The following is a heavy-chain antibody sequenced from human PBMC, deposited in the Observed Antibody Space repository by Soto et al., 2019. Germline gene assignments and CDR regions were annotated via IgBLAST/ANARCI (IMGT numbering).Heavy chain of an antibody. CDR1: GYTFTSYD. CDR2: MNPNSGNT. V-gene: IGHV1-8*01. D-gene: IGHD6-13*01. J-gene: IGHJ6*02. CDR3: AREAGYSSSWYLPYYYYGMDV. Sequence: GASVKVSCKASGYTFTSYDINWVRQATGQGLEWMGWMNPNSGNTGYAQKFQGRGTMTRNTSISTAYMELSSLRSEDTAVYYWAREAGYSSSWYLPYYYYGMDVWGQGTTVTVSS.